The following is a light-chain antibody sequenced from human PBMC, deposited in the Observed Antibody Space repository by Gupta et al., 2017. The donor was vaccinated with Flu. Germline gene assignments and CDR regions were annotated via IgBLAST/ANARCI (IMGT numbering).Light chain of an antibody. CDR1: KIGSRT. CDR3: QLWDISSDVWL. V-gene: IGLV3-21*02. CDR2: DDS. J-gene: IGLJ3*02. Sequence: GGEKIGSRTVHWDQQRPGQAPVLVVRDDSDRTSGISERFSGSNSDNTATLTITRVEAGDEADYYCQLWDISSDVWLFGCGTKLTVL.